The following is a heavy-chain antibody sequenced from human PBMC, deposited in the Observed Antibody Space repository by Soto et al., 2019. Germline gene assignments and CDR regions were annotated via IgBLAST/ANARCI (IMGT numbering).Heavy chain of an antibody. CDR3: AKSRVAAAGTGAFDI. V-gene: IGHV3-23*01. Sequence: GGSLSLSCAASGFTFSSYALSCVRQAPGKWLEWVSGFSASDGGTQYADSVKGRFTISRDNSKNTLFLEMNSLTAEDTAVYYCAKSRVAAAGTGAFDISGQGTMVTVSS. CDR1: GFTFSSYA. J-gene: IGHJ3*02. CDR2: FSASDGGT. D-gene: IGHD6-13*01.